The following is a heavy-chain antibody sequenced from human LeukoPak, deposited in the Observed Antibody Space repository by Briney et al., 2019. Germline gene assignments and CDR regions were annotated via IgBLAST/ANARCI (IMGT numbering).Heavy chain of an antibody. CDR2: IIPIFGTA. CDR3: ARDLINCSGGSCYSRWVGRGNWFDP. J-gene: IGHJ5*02. D-gene: IGHD2-15*01. V-gene: IGHV1-69*05. CDR1: GGTFSSYA. Sequence: SVKVSCKASGGTFSSYAISWVRQAPGQGLEWMGGIIPIFGTANYAQKFQGRVTITTDESTSTAYMELSSLRSEDTAVYYCARDLINCSGGSCYSRWVGRGNWFDPWGQGTLVTVSS.